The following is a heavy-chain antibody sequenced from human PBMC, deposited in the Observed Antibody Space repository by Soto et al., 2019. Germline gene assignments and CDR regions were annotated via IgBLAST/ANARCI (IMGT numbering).Heavy chain of an antibody. J-gene: IGHJ4*02. CDR2: IYYSGST. D-gene: IGHD1-7*01. CDR3: ARHPTGALELPLGSFDY. CDR1: GGSISSGGYY. V-gene: IGHV4-31*03. Sequence: SETLSLTCTVSGGSISSGGYYWSWIRQHPGKGLEWIGYIYYSGSTYYNPSLKSRVTISVDTSKNQFSLKLSSVTAADTAVYYCARHPTGALELPLGSFDYWGQGTLVTVSS.